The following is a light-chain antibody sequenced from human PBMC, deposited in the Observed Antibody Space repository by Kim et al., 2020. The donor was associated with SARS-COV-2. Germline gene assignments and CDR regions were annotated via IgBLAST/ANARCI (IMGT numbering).Light chain of an antibody. CDR2: GND. CDR1: SSNIGSYV. V-gene: IGLV1-44*01. Sequence: PGQRVTISGSGSSSNIGSYVVNWYQQFPGKAPQLLIYGNDQRPSEVPDRFSASKSGTSASLAISGLQSEDEADYYCASWDDSLNGLFGGGTQLTVL. J-gene: IGLJ2*01. CDR3: ASWDDSLNGL.